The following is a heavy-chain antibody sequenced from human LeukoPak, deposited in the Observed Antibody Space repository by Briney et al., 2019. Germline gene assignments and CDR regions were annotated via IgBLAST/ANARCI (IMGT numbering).Heavy chain of an antibody. Sequence: GGSLRLSCAASGFTFNAYWMHWIRLAPGKGLMWVARTYSDGSKSIYADSVKGRFTISRDNGKNTLYLQMNSLRVDDTAVYYCARDDGGNAFDYWGPGTVVTVSS. V-gene: IGHV3-74*01. CDR3: ARDDGGNAFDY. J-gene: IGHJ4*02. CDR2: TYSDGSKS. CDR1: GFTFNAYW. D-gene: IGHD4-23*01.